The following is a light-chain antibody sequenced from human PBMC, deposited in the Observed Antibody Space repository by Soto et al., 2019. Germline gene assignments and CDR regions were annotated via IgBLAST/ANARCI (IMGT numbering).Light chain of an antibody. J-gene: IGKJ1*01. CDR3: QQYNNWPLT. Sequence: EIVMTQSPATLSVSPGERATLSCRASQSVSSRSLAWYQQKPGQAPRLLISGASSRAADIPDRFSGSGSGTDFTLTISRLEPEDFAVYYCQQYNNWPLTFGQGTKVDIK. CDR2: GAS. CDR1: QSVSSRS. V-gene: IGKV3-20*01.